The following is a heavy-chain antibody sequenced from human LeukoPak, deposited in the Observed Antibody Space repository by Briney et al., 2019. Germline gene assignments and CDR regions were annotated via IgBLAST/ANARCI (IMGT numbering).Heavy chain of an antibody. V-gene: IGHV1-8*01. J-gene: IGHJ6*02. D-gene: IGHD6-13*01. CDR3: ARGGRGIAAVYYYYGMDV. CDR1: GYTFTSYD. CDR2: MNPNSGNT. Sequence: ASVKVSCKASGYTFTSYDINWVRQATGQGLEWMGWMNPNSGNTGYAQKFQGRVTMTRNTSISTAYMELSSLRSEDTAVYCCARGGRGIAAVYYYYGMDVWGQGTTVTVSS.